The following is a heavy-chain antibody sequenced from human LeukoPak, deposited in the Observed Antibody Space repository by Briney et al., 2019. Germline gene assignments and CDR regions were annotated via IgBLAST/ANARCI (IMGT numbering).Heavy chain of an antibody. CDR3: AKELGLLWFGEPDWFDP. CDR1: GFTFNRYA. D-gene: IGHD3-10*01. CDR2: ISGSGGST. Sequence: PGGSLRLSCAASGFTFNRYAMSWVRQARGKGLEWVSAISGSGGSTYYADSVKGRFTISRDNSKNTLYLQMNSLRAEDTAVYYCAKELGLLWFGEPDWFDPWGQGTLVTVSS. V-gene: IGHV3-23*01. J-gene: IGHJ5*02.